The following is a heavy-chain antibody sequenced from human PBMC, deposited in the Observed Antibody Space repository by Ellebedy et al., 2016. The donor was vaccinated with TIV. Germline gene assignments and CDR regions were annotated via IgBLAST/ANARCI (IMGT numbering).Heavy chain of an antibody. V-gene: IGHV3-7*04. Sequence: GGSLRLXXVASGFTLSTYWMTWVRQAPGKGLEWVANIKQDGSEKYYVDSVKGRFTISRDNANNSLYLQMNSLRAEDTAVYYCARFRWGVIIRWALDYWGQGTLVTVSS. CDR1: GFTLSTYW. CDR3: ARFRWGVIIRWALDY. D-gene: IGHD3-10*01. CDR2: IKQDGSEK. J-gene: IGHJ4*02.